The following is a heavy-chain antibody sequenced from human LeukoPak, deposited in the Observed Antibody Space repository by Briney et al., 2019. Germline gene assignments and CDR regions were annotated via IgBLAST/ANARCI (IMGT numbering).Heavy chain of an antibody. V-gene: IGHV1-8*03. D-gene: IGHD3-3*01. CDR1: GYTFTSYD. CDR2: MNPNSGNT. CDR3: ARDAIFGVVIIIDYYMDV. Sequence: ASVKVSCKASGYTFTSYDINWVRQATGQGLEWMGWMNPNSGNTGYAQKFQGRVTITRNTSISTAYMELSSLRSEDTAVYYCARDAIFGVVIIIDYYMDVWGKGTTVTVSS. J-gene: IGHJ6*03.